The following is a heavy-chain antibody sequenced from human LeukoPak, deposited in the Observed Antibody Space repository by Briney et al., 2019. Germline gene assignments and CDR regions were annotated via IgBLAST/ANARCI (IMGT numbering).Heavy chain of an antibody. V-gene: IGHV5-51*01. CDR1: GYSFSSYY. J-gene: IGHJ4*02. CDR2: VYPGDANT. D-gene: IGHD2-2*01. CDR3: ARPGYCTSTTCWDLDY. Sequence: LGESLKISCKVSGYSFSSYYIGWVRQMPGKGLEWMGIVYPGDANTRYSPSFQGQVTISVDKSISTVYLQWSSLKASDTAMYYCARPGYCTSTTCWDLDYWGQGTLVTVSP.